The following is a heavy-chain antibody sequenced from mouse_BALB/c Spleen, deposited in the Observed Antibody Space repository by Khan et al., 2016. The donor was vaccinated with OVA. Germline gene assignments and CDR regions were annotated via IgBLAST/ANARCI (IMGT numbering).Heavy chain of an antibody. CDR3: ARSDGSSLYYYAMDY. Sequence: EVQLQESGPGLVKPSQSLSLTCTVTGYSITSDYAWNWIRQFPGNKLEWMGYISYSGSTSYNPSLKSRTSITRDTSKNQFFLQLKSVTTEDTATYYCARSDGSSLYYYAMDYWGQGTSVTVSS. V-gene: IGHV3-2*02. J-gene: IGHJ4*01. D-gene: IGHD1-1*01. CDR2: ISYSGST. CDR1: GYSITSDYA.